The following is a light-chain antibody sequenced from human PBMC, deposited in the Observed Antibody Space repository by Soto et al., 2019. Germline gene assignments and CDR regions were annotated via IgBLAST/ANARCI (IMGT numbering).Light chain of an antibody. V-gene: IGKV3-20*01. CDR2: AAS. J-gene: IGKJ4*01. CDR3: QQYGTSPLT. CDR1: QRIRSDF. Sequence: EIVLTQSPGTLSLSPGERATLSCRASQRIRSDFLAWYQQKPGQSPRLLIYAASSRATGIPDRFSGSGSGTEFTLTIRRLETEDFAVYYCQQYGTSPLTFGGGTKVEI.